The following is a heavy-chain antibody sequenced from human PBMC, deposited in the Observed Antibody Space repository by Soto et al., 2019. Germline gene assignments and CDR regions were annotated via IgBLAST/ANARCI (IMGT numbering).Heavy chain of an antibody. V-gene: IGHV1-8*01. CDR2: MNPNSGNT. Sequence: AWVKGSCKASGYTFTSYDSKWGRQATGQGVEGRGWMNPNSGNTGYAQKFQGRGTMTRNTSISTAYMELSSLRSEDTAVYYCARGYTYYDFWSGFRRGPYYFDYWGQGTLVTVSS. D-gene: IGHD3-3*01. J-gene: IGHJ4*02. CDR3: ARGYTYYDFWSGFRRGPYYFDY. CDR1: GYTFTSYD.